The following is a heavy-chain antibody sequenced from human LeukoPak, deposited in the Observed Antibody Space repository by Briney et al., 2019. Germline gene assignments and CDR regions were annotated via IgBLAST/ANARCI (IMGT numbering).Heavy chain of an antibody. CDR3: ARDVSPGWQQPADY. CDR2: ISAYNGNT. V-gene: IGHV1-18*01. CDR1: GYTFTSYG. D-gene: IGHD6-13*01. J-gene: IGHJ4*02. Sequence: ASVKVSCKASGYTFTSYGISWVRQAPGQGLEWMVWISAYNGNTNYAQKLQGRVTMTTDTSTSTAYMELRSLRSDDTAVYYCARDVSPGWQQPADYWGQGTLVTVSS.